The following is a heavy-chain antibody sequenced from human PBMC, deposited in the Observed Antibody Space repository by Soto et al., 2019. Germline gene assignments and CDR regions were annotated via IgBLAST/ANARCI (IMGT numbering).Heavy chain of an antibody. V-gene: IGHV3-43*01. CDR3: AKGKRGYSYERGLPD. CDR2: ISWDGDST. J-gene: IGHJ4*02. CDR1: GFTFDDYT. Sequence: EVQLVESGGVVVQPGGSLRLSCAASGFTFDDYTMHWVRQAPGKGLEWVSLISWDGDSTYSADSVKGRFTISRDNSKNSRYLQMNSLRTEDTALYYCAKGKRGYSYERGLPDWGQGTLVTVSS. D-gene: IGHD5-18*01.